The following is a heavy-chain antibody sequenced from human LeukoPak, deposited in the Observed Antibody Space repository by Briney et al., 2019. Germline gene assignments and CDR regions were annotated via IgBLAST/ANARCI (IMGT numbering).Heavy chain of an antibody. J-gene: IGHJ6*02. CDR2: INHSGST. CDR3: ASGPIRRPLV. Sequence: SETLSLTCAVYGGSFSGYYWSWIRQPPGKGLEWIGEINHSGSTNYNPSLKSRVTISVDTSKNQFSLKLSSVTAADTAVYYCASGPIRRPLVWGQGTTVTVSS. CDR1: GGSFSGYY. D-gene: IGHD4-17*01. V-gene: IGHV4-34*01.